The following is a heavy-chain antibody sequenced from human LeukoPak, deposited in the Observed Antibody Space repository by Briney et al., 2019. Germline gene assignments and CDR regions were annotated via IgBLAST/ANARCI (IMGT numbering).Heavy chain of an antibody. Sequence: SQTLSLTCTVSGGSISSGGYYWSWIRQHPGKGLEWIGYIYYGGSTYYNPSLKSRVTISVDTSKNQFSLKLSSVTAADTAVYYCARGIALIVVVPAAIVDYYYMDVWGKGTTVTVSS. CDR1: GGSISSGGYY. CDR2: IYYGGST. CDR3: ARGIALIVVVPAAIVDYYYMDV. J-gene: IGHJ6*03. D-gene: IGHD2-2*01. V-gene: IGHV4-31*03.